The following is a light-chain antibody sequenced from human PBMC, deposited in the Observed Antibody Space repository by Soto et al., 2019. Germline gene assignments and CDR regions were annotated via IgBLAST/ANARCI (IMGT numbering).Light chain of an antibody. V-gene: IGLV1-40*01. CDR3: QSYDSSLSGYV. J-gene: IGLJ1*01. Sequence: QSMLTQPPSVSEAPGQRVTISCTGSSSNIGAGYEAHWYQQVPGTAPKLLIYENSNRPSGVPDRFSGSKSGTSASLAITGLQAEDEAEYYCQSYDSSLSGYVFGTGTKVTVL. CDR2: ENS. CDR1: SSNIGAGYE.